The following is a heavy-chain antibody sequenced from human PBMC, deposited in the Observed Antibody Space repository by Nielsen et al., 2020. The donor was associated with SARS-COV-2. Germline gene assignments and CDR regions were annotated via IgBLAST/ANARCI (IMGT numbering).Heavy chain of an antibody. CDR1: GYTFTSYG. V-gene: IGHV1-18*01. CDR2: ISAYNGNT. CDR3: ARLSYYYDSSGYSLGAAFDI. D-gene: IGHD3-22*01. Sequence: ASVKVSCKASGYTFTSYGISWVRQAPGQGLEWMGWISAYNGNTNYAQKLQGRVTMTTDTSTSTAYMELRSLRSDDTAVYYCARLSYYYDSSGYSLGAAFDIWGQGTMVTVSS. J-gene: IGHJ3*02.